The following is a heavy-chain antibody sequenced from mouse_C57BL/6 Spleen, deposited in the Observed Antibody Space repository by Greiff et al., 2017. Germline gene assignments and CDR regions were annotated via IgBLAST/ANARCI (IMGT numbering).Heavy chain of an antibody. CDR2: INYDGSST. J-gene: IGHJ1*03. Sequence: EVHLVESEGGLVQPGSSMKLSCTASGFTFSDYYMAWVRQVPEKGLEWVANINYDGSSTYYLDSLKSRFIISRDNATNILYLQMSSLKSEDTATYCCARDGGVCYRYFDVWGTGTTVTVSS. CDR3: ARDGGVCYRYFDV. V-gene: IGHV5-16*01. CDR1: GFTFSDYY.